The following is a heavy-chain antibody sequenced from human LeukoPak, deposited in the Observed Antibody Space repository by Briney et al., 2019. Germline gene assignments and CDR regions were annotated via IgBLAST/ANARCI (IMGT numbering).Heavy chain of an antibody. CDR3: ARGQGSGWYHDAFDI. CDR2: IYYSGST. V-gene: IGHV4-59*01. D-gene: IGHD6-19*01. J-gene: IGHJ3*02. Sequence: SETLSLTCTVSGGSISNYYWSWIRQPPGKGLEWIGYIYYSGSTNYNPSLKSRVTISVDTSKNQFSLKLSSVTAADTAVYYCARGQGSGWYHDAFDIWGQGTMVTVSS. CDR1: GGSISNYY.